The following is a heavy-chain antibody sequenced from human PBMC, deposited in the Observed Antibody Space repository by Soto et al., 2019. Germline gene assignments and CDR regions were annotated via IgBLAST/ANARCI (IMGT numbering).Heavy chain of an antibody. CDR1: GYSFTSYW. J-gene: IGHJ4*02. V-gene: IGHV5-51*01. Sequence: GESLKISCKGSGYSFTSYWIGWVRQMPGKGLEWMGIIYPGDFDTKYSPSFQGQVTISADKSINTAYLQWSGLKASDTAMYYCARLGSIVPSAIFDYWGQGTLVTVSS. CDR3: ARLGSIVPSAIFDY. D-gene: IGHD2-2*02. CDR2: IYPGDFDT.